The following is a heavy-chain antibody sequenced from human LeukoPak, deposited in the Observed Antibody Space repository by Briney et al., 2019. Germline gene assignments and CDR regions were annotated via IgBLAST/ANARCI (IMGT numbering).Heavy chain of an antibody. Sequence: GASVKVSCKASGYTXIDYGVSWVRQAPGQGLEWMGWIDTYRGSTNYAQNLQGRVTVTTDTSTTTVYMELRSLRSDDTAVYYCARPNTDSTGYYFDYWGQGTLVTVSS. J-gene: IGHJ4*02. CDR1: GYTXIDYG. CDR2: IDTYRGST. CDR3: ARPNTDSTGYYFDY. V-gene: IGHV1-18*01. D-gene: IGHD1-1*01.